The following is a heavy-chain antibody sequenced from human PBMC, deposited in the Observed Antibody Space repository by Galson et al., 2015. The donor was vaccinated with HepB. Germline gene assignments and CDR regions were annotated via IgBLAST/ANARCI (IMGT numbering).Heavy chain of an antibody. D-gene: IGHD3-10*01. CDR1: GFTFSSYG. CDR2: ISYDGSNK. CDR3: AKPAITMVRGVITHFDY. J-gene: IGHJ4*02. Sequence: SLRLSCAASGFTFSSYGMHWVRQAPGKGLEWVAVISYDGSNKYYADSVKGRFTISRDNSKNTLYLQMNSLRAEDTAVYYCAKPAITMVRGVITHFDYWGQGTLVTVSS. V-gene: IGHV3-30*18.